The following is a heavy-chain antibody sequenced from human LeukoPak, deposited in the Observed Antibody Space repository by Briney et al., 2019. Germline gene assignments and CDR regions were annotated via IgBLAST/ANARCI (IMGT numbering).Heavy chain of an antibody. V-gene: IGHV3-23*01. Sequence: GGSLRLPCAASGFTFSSYAMSWVRQAPGKGLEWVSAISGSGGSTYYADSVKGRFTISRDNSKNTLYLQMNSLRAEDTAVYYCAKDHNWNDVFDYWGQGTLVTVSS. CDR1: GFTFSSYA. D-gene: IGHD1-1*01. CDR3: AKDHNWNDVFDY. CDR2: ISGSGGST. J-gene: IGHJ4*02.